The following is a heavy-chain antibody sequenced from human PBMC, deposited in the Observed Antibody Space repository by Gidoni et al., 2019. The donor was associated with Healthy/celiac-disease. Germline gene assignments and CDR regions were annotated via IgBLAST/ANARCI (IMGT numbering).Heavy chain of an antibody. CDR3: ARVSKVVPASNYYYYMDV. J-gene: IGHJ6*03. D-gene: IGHD2-2*01. V-gene: IGHV3-21*01. CDR2: ISSSSSYI. Sequence: EVQLVESGGGLVKPGGSLRLSCAASGLTFSSYSMNWVRPAPGKGLEWVSSISSSSSYIYYADSVKGRFTISRDNAKNSLYLQMNSLRADDTAVYYCARVSKVVPASNYYYYMDVWGKGTTVTVSS. CDR1: GLTFSSYS.